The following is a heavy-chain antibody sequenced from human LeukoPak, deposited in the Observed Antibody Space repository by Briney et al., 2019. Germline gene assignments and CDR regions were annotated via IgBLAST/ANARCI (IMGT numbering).Heavy chain of an antibody. CDR3: ARYCSGGTCKLGYYYYGMDV. Sequence: GSLRLSCAASGLTFSNYGMHWVRQAPGKGLEWVAVIWYDGSIKYYADSVKGRFSISRDNSKNTLYLQMNSLRAEDTAVYYCARYCSGGTCKLGYYYYGMDVWGQGTTVTVSS. D-gene: IGHD2-15*01. J-gene: IGHJ6*02. CDR2: IWYDGSIK. V-gene: IGHV3-33*01. CDR1: GLTFSNYG.